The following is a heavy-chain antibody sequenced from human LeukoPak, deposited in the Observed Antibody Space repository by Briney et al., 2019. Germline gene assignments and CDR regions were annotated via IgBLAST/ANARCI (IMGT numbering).Heavy chain of an antibody. CDR2: ISGSGGGT. D-gene: IGHD6-19*01. CDR3: AKDLGSSGWYIDY. CDR1: GFTFSSYA. Sequence: GGSLRLSCAASGFTFSSYAMSWVRQAPGKGLEWVSAISGSGGGTYYADSVKGRFTISRDNSKNTLYLQMNSLRAEDTAVYYCAKDLGSSGWYIDYWGQGTLVTVSS. V-gene: IGHV3-23*01. J-gene: IGHJ4*02.